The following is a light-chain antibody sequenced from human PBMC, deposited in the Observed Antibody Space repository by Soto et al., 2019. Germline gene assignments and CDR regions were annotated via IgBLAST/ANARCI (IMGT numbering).Light chain of an antibody. Sequence: IVLSLSRRILSLSPGEGTTVSCRASQSVRSTYLAGYQQKPGQAPRLLIYGASSRATGIPDRFSGSGSGTDFTLTISRLEPEDFAVYYCQQYDTSPRTFGQGTKVDIK. CDR2: GAS. J-gene: IGKJ1*01. V-gene: IGKV3-20*01. CDR3: QQYDTSPRT. CDR1: QSVRSTY.